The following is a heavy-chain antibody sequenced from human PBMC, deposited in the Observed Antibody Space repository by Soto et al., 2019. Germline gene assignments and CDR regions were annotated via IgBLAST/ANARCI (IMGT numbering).Heavy chain of an antibody. D-gene: IGHD5-18*01. Sequence: QVQLVQSGAEVKKPGASVKVSCKASGYTFTSYGISWVRQAPGQGLEWMGWISAYNGNTNYAQKLQGRVTMTTDTSTSTAYMELRSLRSDDTAVYYCASQLWEVDTAMVSYYYGMDVWGQGTTVTVSS. CDR2: ISAYNGNT. CDR3: ASQLWEVDTAMVSYYYGMDV. J-gene: IGHJ6*02. V-gene: IGHV1-18*01. CDR1: GYTFTSYG.